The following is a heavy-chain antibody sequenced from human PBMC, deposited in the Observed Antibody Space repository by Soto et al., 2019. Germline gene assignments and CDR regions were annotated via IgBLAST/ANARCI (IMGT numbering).Heavy chain of an antibody. V-gene: IGHV3-11*01. CDR3: ARAPYCSGGSCSQNYYYYYYYMDV. J-gene: IGHJ6*03. CDR1: GFTFSDYY. CDR2: ISSSGSTI. D-gene: IGHD2-15*01. Sequence: GGSLRLSCAASGFTFSDYYMSWIRQAPGKGLEWVSYISSSGSTIYYADSVKGRFTISRDNAKNSLYLQMNSLRAEDTAVYYCARAPYCSGGSCSQNYYYYYYYMDVWGKGTTVTVSS.